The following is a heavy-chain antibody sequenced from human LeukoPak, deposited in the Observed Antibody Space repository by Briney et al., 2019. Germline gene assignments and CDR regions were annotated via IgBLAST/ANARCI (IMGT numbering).Heavy chain of an antibody. Sequence: PGGSLRLSCAASGFTFRTSGMNWVRQAPGKGLEWVSYISSSGTTISYAQSVKGRFTITRDNAQNSLTLHMNTLRAEDTAVYYCAKEGGLSSGWYHGDYWGQGTLVTVSS. CDR2: ISSSGTTI. V-gene: IGHV3-48*01. CDR1: GFTFRTSG. CDR3: AKEGGLSSGWYHGDY. J-gene: IGHJ4*02. D-gene: IGHD6-19*01.